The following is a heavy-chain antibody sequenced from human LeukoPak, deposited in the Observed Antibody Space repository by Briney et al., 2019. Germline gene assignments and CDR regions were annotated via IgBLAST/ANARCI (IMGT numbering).Heavy chain of an antibody. CDR2: IWYDGSNK. Sequence: GGSLRLSCAASGFTFSSYGMHWVRQAPGKGLERVAVIWYDGSNKYYADSVKGRFTISRDNSKNTLYLQMNSLRAEDTAVYYCATLRVPLAYCGGDCRSSDAFDIWGQGTMVTVSS. CDR1: GFTFSSYG. CDR3: ATLRVPLAYCGGDCRSSDAFDI. D-gene: IGHD2-21*02. J-gene: IGHJ3*02. V-gene: IGHV3-33*01.